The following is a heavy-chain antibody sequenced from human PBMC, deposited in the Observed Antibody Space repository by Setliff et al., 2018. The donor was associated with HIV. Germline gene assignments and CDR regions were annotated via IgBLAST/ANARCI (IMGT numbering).Heavy chain of an antibody. CDR1: GYTFTGYY. D-gene: IGHD6-6*01. J-gene: IGHJ4*02. V-gene: IGHV1-2*04. CDR3: ARGGIAARPYYFDF. Sequence: ASVKVSCKASGYTFTGYYLHWVRQAPGQGLEWMGWISPNSGGTNFAQRFQGWVTLTRDTSISTAYMDLSRRKSDDTAVYYCARGGIAARPYYFDFWGQGTLVTVSS. CDR2: ISPNSGGT.